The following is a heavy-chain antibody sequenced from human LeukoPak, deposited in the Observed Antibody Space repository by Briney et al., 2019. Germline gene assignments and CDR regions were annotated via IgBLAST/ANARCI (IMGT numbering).Heavy chain of an antibody. V-gene: IGHV3-7*01. CDR2: IKQDGSEI. CDR3: ARDTRGIFDY. J-gene: IGHJ4*02. CDR1: GFTFGDYA. D-gene: IGHD3-10*01. Sequence: PGRSLRLSCTASGFTFGDYALSWVRQAPGKGLEWVANIKQDGSEIHYVDSVRGRFTISRDNAKNSLYLQMNSLRVEDTAVYYCARDTRGIFDYWGQGTLVTVSS.